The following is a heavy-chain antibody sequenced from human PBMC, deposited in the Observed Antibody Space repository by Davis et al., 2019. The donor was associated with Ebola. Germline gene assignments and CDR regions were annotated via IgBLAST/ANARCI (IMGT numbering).Heavy chain of an antibody. V-gene: IGHV3-23*01. CDR1: GFTFSSYA. CDR2: ISGSGGST. D-gene: IGHD3-3*01. J-gene: IGHJ6*03. Sequence: GESLKISCAASGFTFSSYAMSWVRQAPGKGLEWVSAISGSGGSTYYADSVKGRFTISRDNSKNTLYLQMNSLRAEDTAVYYCASQIAEGDIGVVIIPHWSYYYMDVWGKGTTVTVSS. CDR3: ASQIAEGDIGVVIIPHWSYYYMDV.